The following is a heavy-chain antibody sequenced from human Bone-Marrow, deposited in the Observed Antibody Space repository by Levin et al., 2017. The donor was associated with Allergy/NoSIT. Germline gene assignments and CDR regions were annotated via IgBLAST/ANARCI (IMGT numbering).Heavy chain of an antibody. D-gene: IGHD1-26*01. CDR3: AKEWGGSDFSLDY. V-gene: IGHV3-30*18. J-gene: IGHJ4*02. Sequence: GESLKISCAASGFTFSSYGMHWVRQAPGKGLEWVAVISYDGSNKYYADSVKGRFTISRDNSKNTLYLQMNSLRAEDTAVYYCAKEWGGSDFSLDYWGQGTLVTVSS. CDR1: GFTFSSYG. CDR2: ISYDGSNK.